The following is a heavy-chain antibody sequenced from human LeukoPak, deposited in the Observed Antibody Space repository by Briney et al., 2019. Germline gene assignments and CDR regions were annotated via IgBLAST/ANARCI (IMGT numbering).Heavy chain of an antibody. D-gene: IGHD6-13*01. J-gene: IGHJ4*02. CDR3: ARQRIAAAGPRYFDY. CDR1: GGSISSSSYY. V-gene: IGHV4-39*01. CDR2: IYYSGST. Sequence: KPSETLSLTCTVSGGSISSSSYYWGWIRQPPGKGLEWIGSIYYSGSTYYNPSLKSRVTISVDTSKNQFSLKLSSVTAADTAVYYCARQRIAAAGPRYFDYWGQGTLVTVSS.